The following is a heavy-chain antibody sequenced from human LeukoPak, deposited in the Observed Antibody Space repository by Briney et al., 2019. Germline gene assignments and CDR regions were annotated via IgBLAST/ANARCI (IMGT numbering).Heavy chain of an antibody. D-gene: IGHD3-3*01. V-gene: IGHV4-39*01. J-gene: IGHJ6*02. Sequence: PSETLSLTCIVSGGSISGSSYYWGWVRQPPGKGLEWIGSIYYSGSTYYDPSLKGRVTVSVDTPKNQFSLKLSSVTATDTAVYYCARHYDFWSGSGLGYGMDVWGQGTTVTVSS. CDR2: IYYSGST. CDR3: ARHYDFWSGSGLGYGMDV. CDR1: GGSISGSSYY.